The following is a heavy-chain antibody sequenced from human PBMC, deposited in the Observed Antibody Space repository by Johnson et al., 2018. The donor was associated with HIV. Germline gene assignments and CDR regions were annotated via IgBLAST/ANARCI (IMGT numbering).Heavy chain of an antibody. CDR3: AKDREYYGSGLI. D-gene: IGHD3-10*01. V-gene: IGHV3-23*04. CDR1: GFTVSSSY. J-gene: IGHJ3*02. CDR2: ISGSGGST. Sequence: VQLVESGGGVVQPGRSLRLSCAASGFTVSSSYMSWVRQAPGKGLEWVSAISGSGGSTYYADSVKGRFTISRDNSRNTLYLQMNSLRAEDTAVYYCAKDREYYGSGLIWGQGTMVTVFS.